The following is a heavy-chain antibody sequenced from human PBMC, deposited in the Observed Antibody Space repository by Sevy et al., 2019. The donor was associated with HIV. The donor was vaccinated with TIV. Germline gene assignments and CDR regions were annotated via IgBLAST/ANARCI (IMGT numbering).Heavy chain of an antibody. J-gene: IGHJ5*01. V-gene: IGHV3-33*01. D-gene: IGHD1-1*01. CDR3: ARDAARVIVPTAGFDS. CDR1: GFTFRSFS. CDR2: IWYEGRTE. Sequence: GGSLRLSCVASGFTFRSFSMHWVRQAPGKGLEWVAAIWYEGRTERYADSVQGRFTISRDNSKKTLYLQMNSLRDEDTAIYYCARDAARVIVPTAGFDSWGQGTLVTVSS.